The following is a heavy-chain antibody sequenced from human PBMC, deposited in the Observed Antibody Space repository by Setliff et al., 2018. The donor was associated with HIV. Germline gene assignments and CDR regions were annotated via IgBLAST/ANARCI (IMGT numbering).Heavy chain of an antibody. Sequence: GGSLRLSCEASGFIFSSYWMSWVRQAPGKGLEWVANIKQDGSEKYYVDSVKGRFTISRDNAKKSLYLQMNSLRAEDTAVYYCAKEDQRVTSVDYWGQGTPVTVSS. CDR2: IKQDGSEK. CDR3: AKEDQRVTSVDY. V-gene: IGHV3-7*03. D-gene: IGHD2-2*01. J-gene: IGHJ4*02. CDR1: GFIFSSYW.